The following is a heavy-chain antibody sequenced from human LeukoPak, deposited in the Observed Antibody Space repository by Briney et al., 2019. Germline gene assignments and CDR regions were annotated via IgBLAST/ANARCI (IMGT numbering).Heavy chain of an antibody. J-gene: IGHJ6*02. V-gene: IGHV1-18*01. D-gene: IGHD3-10*01. CDR1: GYTFTSYG. Sequence: ASVKVSCKASGYTFTSYGISWVRQAPGQGLEWMGWISAYNGNTNYAQKLQGRVTMTTDTSTRTAYMELRSLRSDDTAVYYCARVAREGFGESWGYYYYGMDVWGQGTLVTVSS. CDR2: ISAYNGNT. CDR3: ARVAREGFGESWGYYYYGMDV.